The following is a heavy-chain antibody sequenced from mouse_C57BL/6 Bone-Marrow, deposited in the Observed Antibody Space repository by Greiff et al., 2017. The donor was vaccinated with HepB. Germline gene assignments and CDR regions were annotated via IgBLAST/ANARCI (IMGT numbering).Heavy chain of an antibody. CDR3: ARHDPYYYGSSPFAY. V-gene: IGHV5-6*01. J-gene: IGHJ3*01. CDR2: ISSGGSYT. Sequence: EVNVVESGGDLVKPGGSLKLSCAASGFTFSSYGMSWVRQTPDKRLEWVATISSGGSYTYYPDSVKGRFTISRDNAKNTLYLQMSILKSEDTAMYYCARHDPYYYGSSPFAYWGQGTLVTVSA. D-gene: IGHD1-1*01. CDR1: GFTFSSYG.